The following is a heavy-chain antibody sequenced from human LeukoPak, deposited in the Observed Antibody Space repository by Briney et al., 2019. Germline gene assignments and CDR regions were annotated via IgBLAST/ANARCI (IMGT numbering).Heavy chain of an antibody. V-gene: IGHV1-18*01. CDR1: GYTFTSYG. Sequence: GASVKVSCKASGYTFTSYGISWVRQAPGQGLEWMGWISASNGNTNYAQKLQGRVTMTTDTSTSTAYMELRSLRSDDTAVYYCAREEGYDFWSGYSDYWGQGTLVTVSS. CDR2: ISASNGNT. D-gene: IGHD3-3*01. CDR3: AREEGYDFWSGYSDY. J-gene: IGHJ4*02.